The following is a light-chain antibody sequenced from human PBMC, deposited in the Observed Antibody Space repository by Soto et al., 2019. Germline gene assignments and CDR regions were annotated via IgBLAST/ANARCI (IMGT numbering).Light chain of an antibody. V-gene: IGLV2-14*03. Sequence: QSALTQPASVSGSPGQSITISCTGTSSDVGGYNYVSWYQQHPGKGPKLMIYEVSNRPSGVSNRFSGSKSANTATLTISGLQAEDEADYYCSSYTSTTTRVFGRGTKVTVL. CDR3: SSYTSTTTRV. CDR2: EVS. CDR1: SSDVGGYNY. J-gene: IGLJ1*01.